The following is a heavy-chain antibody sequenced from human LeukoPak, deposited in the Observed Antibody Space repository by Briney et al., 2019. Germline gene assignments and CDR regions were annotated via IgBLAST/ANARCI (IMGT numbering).Heavy chain of an antibody. CDR2: ISSRSSYI. Sequence: GGSLRLSCAASGFTFSSYSMKWVRQTPGKGLEWGSSISSRSSYIYYADSVKSRFSISTDTAKNSLYLQMNSLRAEDKAVYYCARDSGSDDAFDIWGQGTMVTVSS. V-gene: IGHV3-21*01. D-gene: IGHD2-21*01. CDR3: ARDSGSDDAFDI. J-gene: IGHJ3*02. CDR1: GFTFSSYS.